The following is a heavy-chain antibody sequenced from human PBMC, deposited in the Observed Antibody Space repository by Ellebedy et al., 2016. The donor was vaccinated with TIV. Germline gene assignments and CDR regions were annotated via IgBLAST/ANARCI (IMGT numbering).Heavy chain of an antibody. D-gene: IGHD6-13*01. CDR3: ARPAASYSSSWYDFDC. CDR1: GFTFSTYT. Sequence: GESLKISCAASGFTFSTYTMNWVRQAPGKGLEWVSSISSSGTYIHNADSVKGRFTISRDNAKSSLYLQMNSLRVGDTAVYYCARPAASYSSSWYDFDCWGQGTLVTVSS. V-gene: IGHV3-21*01. CDR2: ISSSGTYI. J-gene: IGHJ4*02.